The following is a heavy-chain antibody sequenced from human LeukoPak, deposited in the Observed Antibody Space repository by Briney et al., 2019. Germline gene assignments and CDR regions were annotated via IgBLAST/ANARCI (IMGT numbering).Heavy chain of an antibody. J-gene: IGHJ4*02. CDR3: ARDLGGVIEVDY. CDR1: EYTFTGYY. D-gene: IGHD3-16*01. CDR2: INPNSGGT. V-gene: IGHV1-2*02. Sequence: ASVKVSCKASEYTFTGYYMHWVRQAPGQGLEWMGWINPNSGGTNYAQKFQGRVTMTRDTSISTAYMELSRLRSDDTAVYYCARDLGGVIEVDYWGQGTLVTVSS.